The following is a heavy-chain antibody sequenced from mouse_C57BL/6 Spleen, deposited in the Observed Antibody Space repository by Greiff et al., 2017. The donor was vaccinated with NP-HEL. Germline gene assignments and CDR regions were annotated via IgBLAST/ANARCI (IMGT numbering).Heavy chain of an antibody. CDR3: ARQGDGY. CDR2: ISTGGGST. Sequence: VQLKESGGGLVQPGGSLKLSCAASGFTFSDYYMYWVRQTPEKRLEWVAYISTGGGSTYYPDTVKGRFTISRDNAKNTLYLQMSRLKSEDTAMYYCARQGDGYWGQGTLVTVSA. V-gene: IGHV5-12*01. J-gene: IGHJ3*02. CDR1: GFTFSDYY. D-gene: IGHD2-13*01.